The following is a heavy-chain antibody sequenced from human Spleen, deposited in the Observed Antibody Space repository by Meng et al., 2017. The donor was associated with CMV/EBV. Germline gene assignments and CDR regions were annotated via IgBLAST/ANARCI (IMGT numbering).Heavy chain of an antibody. CDR1: GFTFRIYW. D-gene: IGHD2-15*01. CDR2: IMHDGSEK. J-gene: IGHJ6*02. Sequence: GESLKISCKASGFTFRIYWMSWVRQAPGKGLEWVANIMHDGSEKHCVDSVKGRYTISRDNSENSLFLQMNTPRAEDTAVYYCARAGCSGASCYSHGLDVWGRGTTVTVSS. CDR3: ARAGCSGASCYSHGLDV. V-gene: IGHV3-7*01.